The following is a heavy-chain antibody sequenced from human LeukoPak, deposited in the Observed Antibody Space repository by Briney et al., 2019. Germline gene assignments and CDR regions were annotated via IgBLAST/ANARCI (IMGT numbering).Heavy chain of an antibody. CDR2: IKQDGGEK. CDR3: ARDGTAAGLYFDL. CDR1: GFTFSSYW. J-gene: IGHJ4*01. V-gene: IGHV3-7*01. Sequence: AGGSLRLSCALSGFTFSSYWMNWVRQAPGKGLEWVASIKQDGGEKSYVDSVKGRFTISRDNAKNSLYLQMSSLRAEDTAVYYCARDGTAAGLYFDLWGQGTLVTVSS. D-gene: IGHD6-13*01.